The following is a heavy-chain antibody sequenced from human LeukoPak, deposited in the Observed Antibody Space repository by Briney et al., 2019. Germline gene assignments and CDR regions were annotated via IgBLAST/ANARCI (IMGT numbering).Heavy chain of an antibody. CDR2: IYYSGRT. V-gene: IGHV4-59*08. D-gene: IGHD2-15*01. Sequence: SETLSLTCPVFGGSISSYYWSWIRQPPGKGLEWVGYIYYSGRTNYNPSLKSRVTISVDTSKNQFSLKLTSVTAADTAVDYCARLGRISNWFDPWGEGTLVSVSS. J-gene: IGHJ5*02. CDR3: ARLGRISNWFDP. CDR1: GGSISSYY.